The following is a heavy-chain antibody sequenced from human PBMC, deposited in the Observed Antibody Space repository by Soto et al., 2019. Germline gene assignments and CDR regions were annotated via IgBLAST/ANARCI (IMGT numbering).Heavy chain of an antibody. Sequence: GASVKFSCKASGYTFTSYAMHWVRQAPGQRLEWMGWINAGNGNTKYSQKFQGRVTITRDTSASTAYMELSSLRSEDTAVYYCARVGAAAGPYYFDYWGQGTLVTVSS. D-gene: IGHD6-13*01. J-gene: IGHJ4*02. V-gene: IGHV1-3*01. CDR2: INAGNGNT. CDR1: GYTFTSYA. CDR3: ARVGAAAGPYYFDY.